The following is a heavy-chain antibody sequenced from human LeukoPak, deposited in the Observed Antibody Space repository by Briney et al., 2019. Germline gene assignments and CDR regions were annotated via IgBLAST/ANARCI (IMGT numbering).Heavy chain of an antibody. V-gene: IGHV4-34*01. CDR1: GGSFSGYY. CDR2: INHSGST. Sequence: SETLSLTCAVYGGSFSGYYWSWTRQPPGKGQEWNGEINHSGSTNYNPSLKSRVTISVDTSKNQFSLKLSSVTAADTAVYYCARGRYYGSGSYHFDYWGQGTLVTVSS. J-gene: IGHJ4*02. CDR3: ARGRYYGSGSYHFDY. D-gene: IGHD3-10*01.